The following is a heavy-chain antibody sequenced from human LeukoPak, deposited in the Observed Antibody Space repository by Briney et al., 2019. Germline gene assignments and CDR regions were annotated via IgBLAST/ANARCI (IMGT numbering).Heavy chain of an antibody. J-gene: IGHJ4*02. Sequence: GASVTVSCKASGGTFSSYAISWVRQAPGQGLEWMGGIIPIFGTANYAQKFQGRVTITTDESTSTAYMELSSLRSEDTAVYYCARDLPDLSFDYWGQGTLVTVSS. CDR2: IIPIFGTA. D-gene: IGHD5/OR15-5a*01. CDR1: GGTFSSYA. CDR3: ARDLPDLSFDY. V-gene: IGHV1-69*05.